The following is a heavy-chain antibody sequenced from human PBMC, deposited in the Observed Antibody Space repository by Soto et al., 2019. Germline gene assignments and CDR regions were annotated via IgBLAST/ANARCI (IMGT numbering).Heavy chain of an antibody. CDR2: IDPSDSYT. D-gene: IGHD3-22*01. Sequence: GESLKISCKGSGYSFPSYWISWVRQMPGKGLEWMGRIDPSDSYTNYSPSFQGHVTISADKSISTAYLQWSSLKASDTAMYYCARQDHGDSIGYYYVCNYYYCMDVWGQGTTVTGFS. CDR3: ARQDHGDSIGYYYVCNYYYCMDV. V-gene: IGHV5-10-1*01. J-gene: IGHJ6*02. CDR1: GYSFPSYW.